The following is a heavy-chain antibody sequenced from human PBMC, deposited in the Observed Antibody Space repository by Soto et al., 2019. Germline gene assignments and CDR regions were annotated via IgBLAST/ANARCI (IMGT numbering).Heavy chain of an antibody. CDR3: ARRSEDAFDI. J-gene: IGHJ3*02. V-gene: IGHV3-11*06. Sequence: PGGSPRLSCAASGFTFSDYYMSWIRQAPGKGLEXVSXISXXXXXTXXADSVKGRFTISRDNAKNSLYLQMNSLRAEDTAVYYCARRSEDAFDIWGQGTMVTVS. CDR2: ISXXXXXT. CDR1: GFTFSDYY.